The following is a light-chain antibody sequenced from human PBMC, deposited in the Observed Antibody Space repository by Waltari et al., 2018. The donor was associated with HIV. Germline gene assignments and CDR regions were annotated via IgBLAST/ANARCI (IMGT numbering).Light chain of an antibody. J-gene: IGLJ1*01. CDR1: RSDIGSNY. Sequence: QSVLTKPPSASGTPGQRVTISCSGARSDIGSNYVYWYQQLPGTAPKLLIYRNNQSPSGFPDRFSASKSGTSASLAISGLRSEDEADYYCAAWDVSLRGAYVFGTGTKVAVL. CDR2: RNN. V-gene: IGLV1-47*01. CDR3: AAWDVSLRGAYV.